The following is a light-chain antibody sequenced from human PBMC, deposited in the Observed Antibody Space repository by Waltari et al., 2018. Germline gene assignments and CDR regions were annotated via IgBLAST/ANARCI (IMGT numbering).Light chain of an antibody. J-gene: IGKJ2*01. CDR1: QSLAFSDGKTY. V-gene: IGKV2-30*01. CDR2: KVS. CDR3: MEGAQWYT. Sequence: DVVLTQSPLSLSVTLGQSASVSCRSSQSLAFSDGKTYLNWFHQRPCQSPRRLIYKVSNRESGVPDRISGSGSGTDFALKISRVEAEDVGVYYCMEGAQWYTFGQGTKLEIK.